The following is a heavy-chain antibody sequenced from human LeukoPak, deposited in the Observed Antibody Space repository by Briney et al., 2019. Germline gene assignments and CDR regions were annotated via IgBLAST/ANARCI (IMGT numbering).Heavy chain of an antibody. CDR3: ARHPAVIRGAVAGVFDY. J-gene: IGHJ4*02. CDR1: GGSISIYY. Sequence: SETLSLTCTVSGGSISIYYWSWIRQPPGKGLEWIGYIYYSGSTNYNPSLKGRVTISVDTSKNQFSLKLSSVTAADTAVYYCARHPAVIRGAVAGVFDYWGQGTLVTVSS. D-gene: IGHD6-19*01. CDR2: IYYSGST. V-gene: IGHV4-59*08.